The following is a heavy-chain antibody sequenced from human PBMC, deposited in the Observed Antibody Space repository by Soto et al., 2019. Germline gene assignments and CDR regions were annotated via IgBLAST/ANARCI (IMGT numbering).Heavy chain of an antibody. CDR1: GYTFTSYG. V-gene: IGHV1-18*01. CDR3: ARARLVSSSSGVPTPDP. D-gene: IGHD6-6*01. J-gene: IGHJ5*02. Sequence: ASVKVSCKASGYTFTSYGISWVRQAPGQGLEWMGWISAYNGNTNYAQKLQGRVTMTTDTSTSTAYMELRSLRSDDTAVYYCARARLVSSSSGVPTPDPWGQGTLVTVS. CDR2: ISAYNGNT.